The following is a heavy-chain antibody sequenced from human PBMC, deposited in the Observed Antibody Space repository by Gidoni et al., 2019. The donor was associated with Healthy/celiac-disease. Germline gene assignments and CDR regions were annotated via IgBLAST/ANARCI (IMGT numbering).Heavy chain of an antibody. CDR2: IRYDGSNK. CDR3: AKDLNRWSGSDFDY. CDR1: GFTFSSYG. Sequence: QVQLVESGGGVVQPGGSLRLSCAASGFTFSSYGMHWVRQAPGKGLEWVAFIRYDGSNKYYADSVKGRFTISRDNSKNTLYLQMNSLRAEDTAVYYCAKDLNRWSGSDFDYWGQGTLVTVSS. D-gene: IGHD3-3*01. J-gene: IGHJ4*02. V-gene: IGHV3-30*02.